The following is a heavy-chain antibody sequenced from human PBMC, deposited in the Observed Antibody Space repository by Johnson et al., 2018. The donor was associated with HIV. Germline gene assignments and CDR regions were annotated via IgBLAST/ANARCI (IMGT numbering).Heavy chain of an antibody. CDR3: PRGVVRLRQLSGDAFDM. V-gene: IGHV3-33*01. CDR2: IWYDGSNK. Sequence: QVQLVESGGGVVQPGRSLRLSCAASGFTFSSHGMHWVRQAPGKGLEWVAVIWYDGSNKYYADSVKGRFTISRDNSKNTLDLQMNSLRAEDTALYYCPRGVVRLRQLSGDAFDMWGQGTMVIVSS. CDR1: GFTFSSHG. D-gene: IGHD2-2*01. J-gene: IGHJ3*02.